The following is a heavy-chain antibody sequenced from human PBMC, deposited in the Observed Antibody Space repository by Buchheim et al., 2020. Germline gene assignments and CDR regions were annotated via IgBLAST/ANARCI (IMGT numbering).Heavy chain of an antibody. CDR3: ARGWRQNSFDH. D-gene: IGHD2-15*01. CDR1: GFTLSVYS. V-gene: IGHV3-48*02. CDR2: IAPSGDTI. Sequence: EVELVESGGGLVQPGGSLRLSCVASGFTLSVYSMDWVRQAPGKGLEWISFIAPSGDTIYYRDSVKGRFTISRDNAKKSLFLQMDSLTDEDTAIYYCARGWRQNSFDHWGQGTL. J-gene: IGHJ4*02.